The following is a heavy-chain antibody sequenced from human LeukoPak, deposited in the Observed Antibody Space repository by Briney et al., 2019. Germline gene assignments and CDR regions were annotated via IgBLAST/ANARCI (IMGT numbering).Heavy chain of an antibody. D-gene: IGHD5-18*01. CDR1: GFTFSSYE. J-gene: IGHJ4*02. V-gene: IGHV3-48*03. CDR2: ISSSGSTI. Sequence: GGSLRLSCAASGFTFSSYEMNWARQAPGKGLEWVSYISSSGSTIYYADSVKGRFTISRDNDKSSLYLQMNSLRAEDTAVYYCARVAAMAQFDYWGQGTLVTVSS. CDR3: ARVAAMAQFDY.